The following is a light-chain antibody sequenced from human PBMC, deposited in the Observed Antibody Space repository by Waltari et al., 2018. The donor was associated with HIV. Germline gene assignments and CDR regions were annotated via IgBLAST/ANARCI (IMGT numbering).Light chain of an antibody. V-gene: IGLV2-14*01. CDR2: EVS. CDR1: SSEIGHYKY. Sequence: QSAPTQPASVSGSPGQSITISCTGTSSEIGHYKYVSWYQQSPGKAPKLMIYEVSNRPSCVSNRFAGAKSGNTSSLTISGLQAEDEADYYCSSYISTTTLFGTGTKVTVL. J-gene: IGLJ1*01. CDR3: SSYISTTTL.